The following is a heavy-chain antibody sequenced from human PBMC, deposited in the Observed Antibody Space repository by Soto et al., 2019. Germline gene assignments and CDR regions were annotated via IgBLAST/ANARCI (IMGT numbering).Heavy chain of an antibody. J-gene: IGHJ6*02. CDR3: AKEDTNSYGYLYYYGMDV. Sequence: QPGGSLRLSCAASGFTFSSYGMHWVRQAPGKGLEWVAVISYDGSNKYYADSVKGRFTISRDNSKNTLYLQMNSLRAEDTAVYYCAKEDTNSYGYLYYYGMDVWGQGTTVTVSS. D-gene: IGHD5-18*01. V-gene: IGHV3-30*18. CDR1: GFTFSSYG. CDR2: ISYDGSNK.